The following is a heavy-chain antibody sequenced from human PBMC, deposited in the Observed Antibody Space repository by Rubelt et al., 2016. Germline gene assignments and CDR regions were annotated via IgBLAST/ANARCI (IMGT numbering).Heavy chain of an antibody. D-gene: IGHD6-19*01. Sequence: EFGGGVVQPGRSLRLSCAASGFTFSSYGMHWVRQAPGKGLEWVAVISYDGSNKYYADSVQGRFTISRDNSKNTLYLQMNSLRAEDTAVYYRAKDRYSSGWYHGYWGQGTPVTVSS. J-gene: IGHJ4*02. V-gene: IGHV3-30*18. CDR1: GFTFSSYG. CDR2: ISYDGSNK. CDR3: AKDRYSSGWYHGY.